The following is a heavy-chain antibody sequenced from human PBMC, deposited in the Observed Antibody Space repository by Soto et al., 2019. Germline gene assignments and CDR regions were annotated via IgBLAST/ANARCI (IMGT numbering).Heavy chain of an antibody. J-gene: IGHJ4*02. Sequence: QVQLQQWGAGLLKPSETLSLTCAVYGGSFSGFYWSWVRQPPGKGLEWIGEINHSGSTSYNPSLKSRVTISVDTSKNQFSLALSSVTAADTAVYYCARLTITHSSTDWGQGTLVTVSS. CDR1: GGSFSGFY. V-gene: IGHV4-34*01. CDR3: ARLTITHSSTD. CDR2: INHSGST. D-gene: IGHD4-4*01.